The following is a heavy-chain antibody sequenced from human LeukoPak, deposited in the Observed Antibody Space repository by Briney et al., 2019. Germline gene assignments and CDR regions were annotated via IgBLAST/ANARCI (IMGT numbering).Heavy chain of an antibody. J-gene: IGHJ5*02. CDR3: ARALLWLGELDRVDP. V-gene: IGHV4-61*02. Sequence: SETLSLTCTVSYGSISSGSYYWSWIRQPPGKGLEWIGRVYTSGSTNYNPSLKSRVTISLDTSRNQFSLKLSSVTAADTAVYYCARALLWLGELDRVDPWGQGTLVTVSS. CDR2: VYTSGST. CDR1: YGSISSGSYY. D-gene: IGHD3-10*01.